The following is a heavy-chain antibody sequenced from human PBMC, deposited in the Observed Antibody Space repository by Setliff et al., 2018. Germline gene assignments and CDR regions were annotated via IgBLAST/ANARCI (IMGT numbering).Heavy chain of an antibody. Sequence: SVKVSCKASGGTFSSYAISWVRQAPGQGLEWMGRIIPIFGTANYAQKFQGRVTITADESTSTAYMELSSLRSEDTAVYYCARAAAAAYYYYYMDVWGKGTTVTVSS. D-gene: IGHD2-2*01. V-gene: IGHV1-69*13. CDR2: IIPIFGTA. CDR1: GGTFSSYA. CDR3: ARAAAAAYYYYYMDV. J-gene: IGHJ6*03.